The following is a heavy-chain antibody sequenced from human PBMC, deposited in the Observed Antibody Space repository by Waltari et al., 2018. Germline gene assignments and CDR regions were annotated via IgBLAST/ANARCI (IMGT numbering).Heavy chain of an antibody. CDR2: IKQDGGEK. Sequence: EVQLVESGGALVQPGGSLRLSFAASGLNFSNFWLTCVRQAPGRGLEWVANIKQDGGEKYYADSVKGRFTISRDNTRNSVFLQMNSLRAEDTAVFYCVRRHCSSTACFVTSFDYWGQGTLVTVSS. V-gene: IGHV3-7*01. J-gene: IGHJ4*02. D-gene: IGHD2-2*01. CDR3: VRRHCSSTACFVTSFDY. CDR1: GLNFSNFW.